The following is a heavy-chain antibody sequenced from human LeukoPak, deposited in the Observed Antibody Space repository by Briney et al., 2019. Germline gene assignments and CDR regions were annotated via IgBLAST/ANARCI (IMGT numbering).Heavy chain of an antibody. Sequence: SETLSLTCTVSGGSISSGGYYWSWIRQHPGKGLEWIGYIYYSGSTYYNPSLKSRVTISVDTSKNQFSLKLSSATAADTAVYYCARVLIQLWLLFDYWGQGTLVTVSS. CDR1: GGSISSGGYY. D-gene: IGHD5-18*01. CDR3: ARVLIQLWLLFDY. CDR2: IYYSGST. V-gene: IGHV4-31*03. J-gene: IGHJ4*02.